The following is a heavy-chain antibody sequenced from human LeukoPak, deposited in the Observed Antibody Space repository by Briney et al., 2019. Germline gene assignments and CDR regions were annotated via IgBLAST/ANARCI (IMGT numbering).Heavy chain of an antibody. V-gene: IGHV4-4*07. CDR1: GGSISSYY. CDR2: IYTSGST. D-gene: IGHD6-13*01. CDR3: ARDSRSSQNYCYYYMDV. Sequence: SETLSLTCTVSGGSISSYYWSWIRQPAGKGLEWIGRIYTSGSTNYNPSLKSRVTMSVDTSKNQFSLKLSSVTAADTAVYYCARDSRSSQNYCYYYMDVWGKGTTVTVSS. J-gene: IGHJ6*03.